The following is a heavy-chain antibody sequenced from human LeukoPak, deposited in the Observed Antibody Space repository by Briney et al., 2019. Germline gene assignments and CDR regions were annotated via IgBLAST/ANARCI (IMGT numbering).Heavy chain of an antibody. Sequence: PSETLSLTCSVSGYYISSGYYWGWIRQPPGKGLEWIGSIYHSGSTYYNPSLKSRVTMSVDTSKYQFSLKVSSVTAADTAVYYCATTLGYCGGGSCHNWGQGTLVTVSS. J-gene: IGHJ4*02. V-gene: IGHV4-38-2*02. CDR1: GYYISSGYY. D-gene: IGHD2-15*01. CDR3: ATTLGYCGGGSCHN. CDR2: IYHSGST.